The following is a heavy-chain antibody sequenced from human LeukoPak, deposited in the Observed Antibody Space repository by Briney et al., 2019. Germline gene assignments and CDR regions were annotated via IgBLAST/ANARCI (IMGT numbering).Heavy chain of an antibody. D-gene: IGHD3-22*01. CDR1: GITLSNYG. CDR2: ISDSGGST. V-gene: IGHV3-23*01. Sequence: AGGSLRLSCAVSGITLSNYGMSWVRQAPGKGLEWVAGISDSGGSTNYADSVKGRFTISRDNPKNTLYLQMNSLRAEDTAVYFCAKRGVVIRVILVGFHKEAYYFDSWGQGALVTVS. CDR3: AKRGVVIRVILVGFHKEAYYFDS. J-gene: IGHJ4*02.